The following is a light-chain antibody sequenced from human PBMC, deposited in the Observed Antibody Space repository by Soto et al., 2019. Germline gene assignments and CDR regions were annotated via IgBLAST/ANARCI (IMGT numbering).Light chain of an antibody. J-gene: IGLJ1*01. V-gene: IGLV2-14*01. CDR1: SSDVGGYNY. Sequence: SALPRPAYVSGSPGQSITISCTGTSSDVGGYNYVSWYQQHPGKAPKLMIYDVSNRPSGVSNRFSGSKSGNTASLTISGLQAEDEADYYCSSYTSSSTPYVFGTGTKVTVL. CDR2: DVS. CDR3: SSYTSSSTPYV.